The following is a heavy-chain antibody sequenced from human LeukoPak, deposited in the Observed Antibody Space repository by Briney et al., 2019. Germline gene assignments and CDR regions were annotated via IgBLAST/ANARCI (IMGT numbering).Heavy chain of an antibody. Sequence: SGGSLRLSCAASGFTFSSYWMHWVRQAPGKGLVWVSRINSDGSSTSYADSVKGRFTISRDNAKNTLYLQMNSPRAEDTAVYYCASGEVYAMSSWYWGQGTLVTVSS. J-gene: IGHJ4*02. CDR3: ASGEVYAMSSWY. V-gene: IGHV3-74*01. CDR2: INSDGSST. D-gene: IGHD2-8*01. CDR1: GFTFSSYW.